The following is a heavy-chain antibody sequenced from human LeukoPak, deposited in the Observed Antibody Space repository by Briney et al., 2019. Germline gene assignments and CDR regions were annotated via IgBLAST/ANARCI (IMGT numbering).Heavy chain of an antibody. Sequence: HPGGSLRHSCAASGFTVSSTYMSWGRQSPGKGLEWVSLIYTGGNTYYPDSVKGRFTLSRDNSKNTIYLQLNTLRVEDTAMYYCASISDLLYYFQSWGQGTLVTVSS. CDR2: IYTGGNT. CDR1: GFTVSSTY. V-gene: IGHV3-66*01. CDR3: ASISDLLYYFQS. J-gene: IGHJ4*02.